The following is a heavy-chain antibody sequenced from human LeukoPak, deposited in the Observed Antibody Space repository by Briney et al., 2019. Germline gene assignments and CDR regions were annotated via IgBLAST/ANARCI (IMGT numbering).Heavy chain of an antibody. D-gene: IGHD5-12*01. Sequence: SETLSLTCTVSGDSINDPYYWGWIRQPPGKGLEWIGSIYYSGSTYYNPSLKSRVTISVDTSKNQFSLKLSSVTAADTAVYYCASTIVATTAFDYWGQGTLVTVSS. CDR1: GDSINDPYY. V-gene: IGHV4-38-2*02. CDR2: IYYSGST. CDR3: ASTIVATTAFDY. J-gene: IGHJ4*02.